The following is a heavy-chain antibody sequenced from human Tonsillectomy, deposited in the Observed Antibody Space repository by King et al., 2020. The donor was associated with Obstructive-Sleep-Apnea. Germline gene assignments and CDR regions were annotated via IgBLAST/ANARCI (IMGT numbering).Heavy chain of an antibody. CDR2: IYWDVHK. Sequence: TLKESGPTLVKPTQTLTLTCTFSGFSLSSSGVGVGWMRQPPGKALGWLALIYWDVHKRYSPSLKSRFTISKDTSKNQVFLTMTNLDPVDTAHYYSAHSRFSSSLWGMDVWGQGTTVTVSS. CDR3: AHSRFSSSLWGMDV. CDR1: GFSLSSSGVG. J-gene: IGHJ6*02. D-gene: IGHD6-13*01. V-gene: IGHV2-5*02.